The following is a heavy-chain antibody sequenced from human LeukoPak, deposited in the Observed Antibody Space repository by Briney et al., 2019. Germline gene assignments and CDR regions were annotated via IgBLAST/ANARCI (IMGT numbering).Heavy chain of an antibody. D-gene: IGHD6-6*01. Sequence: SETLSLTCTVSGGSISSYYWSWIRQPPGKGLEWIGYIYYSGSTNYNPSLKSRVTISVDTSKNQFSLKLSSVTAADTAVYYCARVRASGGSSYAFDIWGQGTVVTVSS. CDR1: GGSISSYY. J-gene: IGHJ3*02. CDR3: ARVRASGGSSYAFDI. V-gene: IGHV4-59*01. CDR2: IYYSGST.